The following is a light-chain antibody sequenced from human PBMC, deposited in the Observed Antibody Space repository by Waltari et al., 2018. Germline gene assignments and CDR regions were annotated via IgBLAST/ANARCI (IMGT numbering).Light chain of an antibody. V-gene: IGKV3-20*01. CDR2: GAS. CDR3: QQFGSSVLYT. CDR1: QTVSRSR. J-gene: IGKJ2*01. Sequence: EVVLTQSPGTLSLSPGERATLSCRASQTVSRSRIAWYVHKRSQAPRLLIYGASGRATGVPDRFSCSGSGTDFSLTITRVEPEDSAVYYCQQFGSSVLYTFGQGTKLEIK.